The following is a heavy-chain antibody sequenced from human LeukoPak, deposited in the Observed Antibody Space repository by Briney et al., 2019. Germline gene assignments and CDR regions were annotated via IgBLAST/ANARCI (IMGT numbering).Heavy chain of an antibody. V-gene: IGHV3-7*01. CDR1: GFTFSSYW. CDR3: ASEGGDFGYDSSGYFDY. CDR2: IKQDGSEK. D-gene: IGHD3-22*01. J-gene: IGHJ4*02. Sequence: GGSLRLSCAASGFTFSSYWMSWVRQAPGKGLEWVANIKQDGSEKYHVDSVKGRFTISRDNAKNSLYLQMNSLRAEDTAVYYCASEGGDFGYDSSGYFDYWGQGTLVTVSS.